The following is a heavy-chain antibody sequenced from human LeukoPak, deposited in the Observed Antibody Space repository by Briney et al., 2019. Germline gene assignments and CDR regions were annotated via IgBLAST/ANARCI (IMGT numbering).Heavy chain of an antibody. CDR3: ARDSGSGSYNPTYYMDV. D-gene: IGHD3-10*01. CDR1: GFTFSDYN. CDR2: ISRSGSTK. V-gene: IGHV3-11*04. Sequence: GGSLRLSCAASGFTFSDYNMRWIRQAPGKGLEWVSSISRSGSTKYYADSVKGRFTISRDNAKNSLFLQMNSLRAEDTAVYYCARDSGSGSYNPTYYMDVWGKGTTVTVSS. J-gene: IGHJ6*03.